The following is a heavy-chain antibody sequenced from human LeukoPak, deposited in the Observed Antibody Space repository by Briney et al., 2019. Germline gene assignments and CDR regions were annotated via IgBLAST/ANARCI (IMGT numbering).Heavy chain of an antibody. J-gene: IGHJ4*02. CDR1: GFTFSSYW. V-gene: IGHV3-7*01. CDR2: IKQDGSEK. Sequence: PGGSLRLSCAASGFTFSSYWMSWVRQAPGKGLEWVANIKQDGSEKYYVDSVKGRFTISRDNAKNSLYLQMNSLRAEDTAVYYCAKDDQSLHCGGDCYYSWYFDYWGQGTLVTVSS. D-gene: IGHD2-21*01. CDR3: AKDDQSLHCGGDCYYSWYFDY.